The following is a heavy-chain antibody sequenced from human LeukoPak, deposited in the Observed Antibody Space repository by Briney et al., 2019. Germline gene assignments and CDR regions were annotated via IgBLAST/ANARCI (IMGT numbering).Heavy chain of an antibody. D-gene: IGHD6-6*01. CDR3: ARDSEYSISLYNWFDP. J-gene: IGHJ5*02. CDR2: IKQGGSEK. CDR1: GFTFSRYW. Sequence: GGSLRLSCAASGFTFSRYWMSCVRQAPGKGLEWVANIKQGGSEKYYVDSVKGRFTISRDNAKNSLYLQMNSLRAEDTAVYYCARDSEYSISLYNWFDPWGQGTLVTVSS. V-gene: IGHV3-7*01.